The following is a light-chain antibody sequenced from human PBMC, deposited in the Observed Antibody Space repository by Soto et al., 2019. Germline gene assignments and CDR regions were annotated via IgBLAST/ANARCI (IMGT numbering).Light chain of an antibody. Sequence: EIVLTQSPGTLSLSPGERATLSCRASQSVSSRLLAWYQQKPGQAPRLLIYDASSRATGIPDRFSGSGSGTDFTLTISRLEPEDFAVYFCQQYESSPHAFGLGTKVDIK. CDR3: QQYESSPHA. CDR1: QSVSSRL. J-gene: IGKJ1*01. CDR2: DAS. V-gene: IGKV3-20*01.